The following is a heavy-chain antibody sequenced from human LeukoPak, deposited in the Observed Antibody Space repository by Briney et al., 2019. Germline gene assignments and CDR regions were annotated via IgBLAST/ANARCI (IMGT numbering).Heavy chain of an antibody. CDR3: AKDPRRYSRTGGYFDY. J-gene: IGHJ4*02. D-gene: IGHD6-13*01. CDR2: ISSSSSYI. V-gene: IGHV3-21*01. CDR1: GFTFSSYS. Sequence: GGSLRLSCAASGFTFSSYSMNWVRQAPGKGLEWVSSISSSSSYIYYADSVKGRFTISRDNAKNSLYLQMNSLRAEDTAVYYCAKDPRRYSRTGGYFDYWGQGTLVTVSS.